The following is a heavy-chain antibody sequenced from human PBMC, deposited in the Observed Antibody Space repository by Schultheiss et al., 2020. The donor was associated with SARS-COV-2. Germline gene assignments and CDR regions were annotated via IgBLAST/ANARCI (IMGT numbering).Heavy chain of an antibody. D-gene: IGHD4-17*01. CDR3: AISEGYTVTMGFDY. CDR1: GGSFSGYY. J-gene: IGHJ4*02. Sequence: SETLSLTCAVYGGSFSGYYWSWIRQPPGKGLEWIGEINHSGSTNYNPSLKSRVTISVDTSKNQFSLKLSSVTAADTAVYYCAISEGYTVTMGFDYWGQGTLVTVSS. CDR2: INHSGST. V-gene: IGHV4-34*01.